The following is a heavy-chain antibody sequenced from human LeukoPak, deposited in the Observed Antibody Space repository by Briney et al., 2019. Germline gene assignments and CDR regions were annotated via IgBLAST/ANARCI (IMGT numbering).Heavy chain of an antibody. J-gene: IGHJ5*02. Sequence: ASVKVSCKASGYTFTSYGISWVRQAPGQGLEWMGWISAYNGNTNYAQKLQGRVTMTTDTSTSTAYMELRSLRSDDTAVYYCARDGEFPDYDCWSGPLNWFDPWGQGTLVTVSS. CDR2: ISAYNGNT. V-gene: IGHV1-18*01. CDR1: GYTFTSYG. D-gene: IGHD3-3*01. CDR3: ARDGEFPDYDCWSGPLNWFDP.